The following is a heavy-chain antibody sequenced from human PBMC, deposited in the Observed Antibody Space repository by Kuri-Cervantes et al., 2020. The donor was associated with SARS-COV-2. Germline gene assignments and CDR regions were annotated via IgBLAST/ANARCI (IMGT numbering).Heavy chain of an antibody. Sequence: ASVKVSCKASGYTFTSYAMHWVRQAPGQRLEWMGWINAGNGNTKYSQKFQGRVTITGDTSASTAYMELSSLRSEDTAVYYCARDDGSGSYSYYGMDVWGQGTTVTVSS. V-gene: IGHV1-3*01. J-gene: IGHJ6*02. D-gene: IGHD3-10*01. CDR3: ARDDGSGSYSYYGMDV. CDR1: GYTFTSYA. CDR2: INAGNGNT.